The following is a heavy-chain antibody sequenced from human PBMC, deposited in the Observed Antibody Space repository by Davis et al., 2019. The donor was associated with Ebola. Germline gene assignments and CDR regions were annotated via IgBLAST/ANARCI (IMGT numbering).Heavy chain of an antibody. J-gene: IGHJ3*01. V-gene: IGHV4-61*03. CDR2: ISYSGST. CDR3: ARDISL. CDR1: GGSISSGASY. D-gene: IGHD1-14*01. Sequence: MPSETLSLTCSVSGGSISSGASYWSWIRQHPGKGLEWIGYISYSGSTNYNPSLKSRVTISVDTSKNHFSLKLNSVTAADTAVYYCARDISLWGQGTMVTVSS.